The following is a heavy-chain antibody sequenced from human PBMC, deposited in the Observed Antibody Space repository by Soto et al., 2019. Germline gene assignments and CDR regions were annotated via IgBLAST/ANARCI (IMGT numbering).Heavy chain of an antibody. CDR2: IKRKSVGGTT. D-gene: IGHD2-15*01. V-gene: IGHV3-15*01. CDR1: GFSFSNVW. CDR3: TTYSTRTFCDGGPCYSVQTKIHDS. Sequence: EVQLVESGGGLVKPGGSLTLSCAASGFSFSNVWMSWVRQAPRKGLEWVGHIKRKSVGGTTDYTAPVKGRFTISRDDSKDTLYLQMNSLKTEDTAVYYCTTYSTRTFCDGGPCYSVQTKIHDSRGRGILVTVSS. J-gene: IGHJ4*02.